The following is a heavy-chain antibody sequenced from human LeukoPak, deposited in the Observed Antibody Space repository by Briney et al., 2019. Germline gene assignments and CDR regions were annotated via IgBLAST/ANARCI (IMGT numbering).Heavy chain of an antibody. CDR2: IYTSGST. CDR3: ARVGGNTTDYYYYYGMDV. J-gene: IGHJ6*02. V-gene: IGHV4-61*02. D-gene: IGHD4-23*01. CDR1: GGSISSGGYY. Sequence: SETLSLTCTVSGGSISSGGYYWSWIRQPAGKGLEWIGRIYTSGSTNYNPSLKSRVTMSVDTSKNQFSLKLSSVTAADTAVYYCARVGGNTTDYYYYYGMDVWGQGTTVTVSS.